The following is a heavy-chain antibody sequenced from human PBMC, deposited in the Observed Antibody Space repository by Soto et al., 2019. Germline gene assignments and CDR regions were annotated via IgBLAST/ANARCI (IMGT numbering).Heavy chain of an antibody. CDR2: IYYSGST. V-gene: IGHV4-39*01. J-gene: IGHJ5*02. CDR3: ARHAPYQWFGEHQGSNWFDP. Sequence: SETLSLTCTVSGGSISSSSYYWGWIRQSPGKGLEWIGSIYYSGSTYYNPSLKSRVTISVDTSKNQFSLKLSSVTAADTAVYYCARHAPYQWFGEHQGSNWFDPWGQGTLVTVSS. D-gene: IGHD3-10*01. CDR1: GGSISSSSYY.